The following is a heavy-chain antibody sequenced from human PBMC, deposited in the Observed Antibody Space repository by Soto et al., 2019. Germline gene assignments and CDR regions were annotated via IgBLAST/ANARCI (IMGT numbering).Heavy chain of an antibody. J-gene: IGHJ5*02. V-gene: IGHV1-2*04. CDR2: INPNSGGT. D-gene: IGHD1-1*01. CDR1: GYSFTGYY. Sequence: ASVKVSCKASGYSFTGYYMHWVRQAPGQGLEWMGWINPNSGGTNYAQKFQGWVTMTRDTSISTAYMELSRLRSDDTAVYYCARDLGTTGTTRLYFFDPWGQGTLVTVSS. CDR3: ARDLGTTGTTRLYFFDP.